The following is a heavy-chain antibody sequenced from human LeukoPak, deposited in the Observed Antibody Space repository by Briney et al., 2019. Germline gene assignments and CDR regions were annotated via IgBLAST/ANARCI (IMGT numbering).Heavy chain of an antibody. D-gene: IGHD3-10*01. J-gene: IGHJ6*02. CDR2: INTGGTT. CDR3: ARESYDSGSYLYGMDV. V-gene: IGHV3-53*01. Sequence: GGSLRLPCAASGFTVSSNYMNWVRQAPGKGLEWVSVINTGGTTYYADSVKGRFTISRDISKNTLYLQMNSLRAEDTAVYYCARESYDSGSYLYGMDVWGQGTTVTVSS. CDR1: GFTVSSNY.